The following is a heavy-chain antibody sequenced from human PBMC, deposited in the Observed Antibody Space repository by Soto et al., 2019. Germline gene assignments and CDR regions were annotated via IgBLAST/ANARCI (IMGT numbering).Heavy chain of an antibody. CDR2: IDPSDTYN. CDR1: GYSFTSSW. D-gene: IGHD1-1*01. Sequence: PGSAQKFSSNASGYSFTSSWIRSVRQMPGKGLEWRGRIDPSDTYNNYSKSFQGHATISADKSISTAYLQWSSLKASDTAMYYCARLLGTTGTTSYYDYGMDVWGQGTTVTVSS. V-gene: IGHV5-10-1*01. J-gene: IGHJ6*02. CDR3: ARLLGTTGTTSYYDYGMDV.